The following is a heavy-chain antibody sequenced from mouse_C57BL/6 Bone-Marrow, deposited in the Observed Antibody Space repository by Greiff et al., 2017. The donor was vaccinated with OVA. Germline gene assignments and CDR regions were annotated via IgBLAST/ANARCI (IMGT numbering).Heavy chain of an antibody. V-gene: IGHV1-50*01. D-gene: IGHD2-13*01. CDR2: IDPSDSYT. J-gene: IGHJ1*03. CDR3: EADGDYSYWYFDV. Sequence: QVQLQQPGAELVKPGASVKLSCKASGYTFTSYWMQWVKQRPGQGLEWIGEIDPSDSYTNYNQKFKGKATLTVDTSSSTAYMQLSSLTSEDSAVYYCEADGDYSYWYFDVWGTGTTVTVSS. CDR1: GYTFTSYW.